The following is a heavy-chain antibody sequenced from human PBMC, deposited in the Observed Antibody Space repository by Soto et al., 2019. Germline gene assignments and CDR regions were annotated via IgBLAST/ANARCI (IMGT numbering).Heavy chain of an antibody. CDR1: GYTFTGYH. D-gene: IGHD2-21*02. CDR3: ARRLGLLVTPIPGY. CDR2: INPNSGVT. J-gene: IGHJ4*02. Sequence: ASVKVSFKASGYTFTGYHMHWLRQAPGQGLEWMGWINPNSGVTIYAQKFQGRVIMTRETPITTAYMELSRLTSDDTAVYYCARRLGLLVTPIPGYWGQGTLVTVSS. V-gene: IGHV1-2*02.